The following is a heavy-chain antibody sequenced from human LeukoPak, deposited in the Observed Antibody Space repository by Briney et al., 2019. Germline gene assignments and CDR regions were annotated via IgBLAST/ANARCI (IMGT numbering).Heavy chain of an antibody. J-gene: IGHJ4*02. CDR2: IWYDGSNK. Sequence: WGSLRLSCAASGFTFSSYGMHWVRQAPGKGLEWVAVIWYDGSNKYYADSVKGRFTISRDNSKNTLYLQTNSLRAEDTAVYYCARDRTAMVIPFDYWGQGTLVTVSS. CDR3: ARDRTAMVIPFDY. V-gene: IGHV3-33*01. CDR1: GFTFSSYG. D-gene: IGHD5-18*01.